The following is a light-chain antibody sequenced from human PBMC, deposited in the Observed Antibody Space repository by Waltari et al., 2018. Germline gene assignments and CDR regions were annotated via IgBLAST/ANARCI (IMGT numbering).Light chain of an antibody. J-gene: IGKJ1*01. V-gene: IGKV3-20*01. CDR2: GAS. CDR1: QSVSRT. Sequence: EIVLTQSPGTLSLSPGERATLSCRASQSVSRTLAWYQQKPGQAPRLLIYGASSRATGIPDRFSGSGSGTDFSLTISRLEPEDFAVYYCQHYVSLPATFGQGTKVEI. CDR3: QHYVSLPAT.